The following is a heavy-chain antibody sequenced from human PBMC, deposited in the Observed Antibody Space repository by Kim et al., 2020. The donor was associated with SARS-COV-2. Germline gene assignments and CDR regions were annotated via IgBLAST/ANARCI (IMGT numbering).Heavy chain of an antibody. CDR2: ISYDGSNK. Sequence: GGSLRLSCAASGFTFSSYAMHWVRQAPGKGLEWVAVISYDGSNKYYADSVKGRFTISRDNSKNTLYLQMNSLRGEDTAVYYCARNAYSGSYQGSFDYWGQGNLVTVSS. V-gene: IGHV3-30*04. CDR3: ARNAYSGSYQGSFDY. CDR1: GFTFSSYA. J-gene: IGHJ4*02. D-gene: IGHD1-26*01.